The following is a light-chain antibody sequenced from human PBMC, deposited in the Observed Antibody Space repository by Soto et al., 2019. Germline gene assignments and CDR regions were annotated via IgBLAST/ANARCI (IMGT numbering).Light chain of an antibody. CDR1: QSISSW. V-gene: IGKV1-5*03. J-gene: IGKJ1*01. CDR3: QQYNNYPWT. CDR2: EAS. Sequence: DIQMTQSPSTLSASVGDRVTITCRASQSISSWLAWYQQKPRKAPKLLIYEASSLESGVPSRVSGSGSGTEFTLTISSLQPDDFATYYCQQYNNYPWTFGQGTKVEIK.